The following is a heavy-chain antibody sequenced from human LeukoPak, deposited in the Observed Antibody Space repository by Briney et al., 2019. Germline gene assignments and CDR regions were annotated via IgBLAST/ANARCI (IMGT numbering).Heavy chain of an antibody. CDR3: ARVHPYCRGGDCYIYYFDY. J-gene: IGHJ4*02. Sequence: GGSLRLSCAASGFTFSSYGMHWVRQAPGKGLEWVAFIRYDGSNKYYADSVKGRFTISRDNSKNTLYLQMNSLRAEDTAVYYCARVHPYCRGGDCYIYYFDYWGQGTLVTVSS. V-gene: IGHV3-30*02. CDR2: IRYDGSNK. D-gene: IGHD2-21*02. CDR1: GFTFSSYG.